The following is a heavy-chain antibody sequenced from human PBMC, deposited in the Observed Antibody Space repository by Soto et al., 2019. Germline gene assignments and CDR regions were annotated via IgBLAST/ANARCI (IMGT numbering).Heavy chain of an antibody. CDR3: ARDDDTSGHSSPFGY. CDR2: IRYDGGNK. CDR1: GFTFSSYG. V-gene: IGHV3-33*01. D-gene: IGHD3-22*01. J-gene: IGHJ4*02. Sequence: QVQLVESGGDVVQPGRSLRLSCAASGFTFSSYGMHWVRQAPGKGLQWVSGIRYDGGNKYYVDSVKGRFTISRDNSKDTLYLQMNGLRAEDTAVYYCARDDDTSGHSSPFGYWGQGTLVTVFS.